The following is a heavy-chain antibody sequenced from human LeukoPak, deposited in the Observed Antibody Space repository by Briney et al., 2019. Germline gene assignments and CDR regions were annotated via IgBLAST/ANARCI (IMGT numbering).Heavy chain of an antibody. J-gene: IGHJ4*01. CDR2: INQSGSP. D-gene: IGHD4-17*01. V-gene: IGHV4-34*01. Sequence: SETLSLTCAVYGGSFTGHHCSWIRQSPGKGLEWIGEINQSGSPNSNPSLKSRVTISVDTSKNQCSLKLISVTAADTAVYYCARGYYGAPGYWGQGTLVTVSS. CDR1: GGSFTGHH. CDR3: ARGYYGAPGY.